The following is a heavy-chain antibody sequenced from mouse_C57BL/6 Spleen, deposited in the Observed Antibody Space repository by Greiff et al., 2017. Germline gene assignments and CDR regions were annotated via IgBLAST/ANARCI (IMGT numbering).Heavy chain of an antibody. CDR3: TTYTGTRAFDY. CDR1: GFNIKDDY. J-gene: IGHJ2*01. CDR2: IDPENCDT. Sequence: DVKLQESGAELVRPGASVKLSCTASGFNIKDDYMHWVKQRPEQGLEWIGWIDPENCDTEYASKFQGKATITADTSSNTAYLQLSSLTSEDTAVYYCTTYTGTRAFDYWGQGTTLTVSS. V-gene: IGHV14-4*01. D-gene: IGHD4-1*01.